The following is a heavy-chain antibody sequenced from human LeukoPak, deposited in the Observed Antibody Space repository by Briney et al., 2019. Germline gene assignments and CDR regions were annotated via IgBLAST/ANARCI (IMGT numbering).Heavy chain of an antibody. CDR2: INPTGDST. CDR1: GYTFTSYY. CDR3: ARGDRLAVAGNEGFDY. Sequence: ASVKVSCKASGYTFTSYYMHWVRQAPGQGLEWMGLINPTGDSTGYAQKFQGRVTMTRNTSISTAYMELSSLRSEDTAVYYCARGDRLAVAGNEGFDYWGQGTLVTVSS. V-gene: IGHV1-46*01. D-gene: IGHD6-19*01. J-gene: IGHJ4*02.